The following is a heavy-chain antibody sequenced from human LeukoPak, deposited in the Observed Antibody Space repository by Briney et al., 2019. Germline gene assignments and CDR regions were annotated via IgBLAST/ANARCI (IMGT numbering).Heavy chain of an antibody. CDR2: IYYSGST. D-gene: IGHD3-9*01. J-gene: IGHJ6*02. Sequence: SETLSLTCTVAGDSISTYYWTWIRQPPGKGLEWIGYIYYSGSTNYNPSLKSRVTISVDTSKNQFSLKLSSVTAADTAVYYCARGTYYDILTGESHYYGMDVWGQGTTVTVSS. V-gene: IGHV4-59*01. CDR1: GDSISTYY. CDR3: ARGTYYDILTGESHYYGMDV.